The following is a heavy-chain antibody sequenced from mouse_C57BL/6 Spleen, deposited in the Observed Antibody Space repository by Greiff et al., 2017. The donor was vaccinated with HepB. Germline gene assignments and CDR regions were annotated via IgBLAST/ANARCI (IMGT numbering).Heavy chain of an antibody. J-gene: IGHJ2*01. V-gene: IGHV1-62-2*01. D-gene: IGHD1-1*01. CDR1: GYTFTEYT. Sequence: LVESGAELVKPGASVKLSCKASGYTFTEYTIHWVKQRSGQGLEWIGWFYPGSGSIKYNEKFKDKATLTADKSSSTVYMELSRLTSEDSAVYFCARHEEPITTVVAHFDYWGQGTTLTVSS. CDR2: FYPGSGSI. CDR3: ARHEEPITTVVAHFDY.